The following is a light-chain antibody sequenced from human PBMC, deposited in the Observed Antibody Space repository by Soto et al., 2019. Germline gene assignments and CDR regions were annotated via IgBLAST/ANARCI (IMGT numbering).Light chain of an antibody. CDR3: QQYDNLPRAVT. CDR1: QDISNY. V-gene: IGKV1-33*01. Sequence: DIQMTQSPSSLSASVGDRVTITCQASQDISNYLNWYQQKPGKAPKLLIYDASNLETGVPSRFSGSGSGTDFTFTISSLQPEDIATYYCQQYDNLPRAVTFGPGTKVDI. CDR2: DAS. J-gene: IGKJ3*01.